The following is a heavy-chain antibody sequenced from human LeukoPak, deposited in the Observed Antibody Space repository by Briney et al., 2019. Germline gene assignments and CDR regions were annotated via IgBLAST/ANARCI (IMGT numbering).Heavy chain of an antibody. V-gene: IGHV3-33*01. CDR2: IWYDGGNK. J-gene: IGHJ6*03. CDR1: GIGFSSYG. Sequence: GGSLRLSCTVSGIGFSSYGMHWVRQAPGKGLEWVAIIWYDGGNKYYAESVKGRFTISRDNSKNTLYLQMNSLSVEDTAVYYCATASGYYMDVWSKGTTVTVSS. D-gene: IGHD3-10*01. CDR3: ATASGYYMDV.